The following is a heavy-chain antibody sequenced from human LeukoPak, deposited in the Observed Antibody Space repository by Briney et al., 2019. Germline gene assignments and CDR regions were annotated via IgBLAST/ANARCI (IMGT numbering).Heavy chain of an antibody. CDR1: GGSISSYY. V-gene: IGHV4-59*01. CDR3: ARGRGESSQFDY. Sequence: PSETLSLTCTVSGGSISSYYWSWIRQPPEKGLEWIGYIYYSGSTNYNPSLKSRVTISVDTSKNQFSLKLSSVTAADTAVYYCARGRGESSQFDYWGQGTLVTVSS. CDR2: IYYSGST. J-gene: IGHJ4*02. D-gene: IGHD1-26*01.